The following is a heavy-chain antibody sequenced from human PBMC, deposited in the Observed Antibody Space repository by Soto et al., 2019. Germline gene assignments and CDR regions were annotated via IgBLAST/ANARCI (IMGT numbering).Heavy chain of an antibody. J-gene: IGHJ6*02. D-gene: IGHD1-1*01. V-gene: IGHV4-30-4*08. CDR1: GGSLNSDYYH. Sequence: SETLSLTCTVSGGSLNSDYYHWTWIRQSPGKGLEWIGYIHHSGAILYNPSFKSRLAISVDTSKNQFSLHLSSVTDTDTAVYFCAREDDGRDNLDVWGQGTTVTVSS. CDR3: AREDDGRDNLDV. CDR2: IHHSGAI.